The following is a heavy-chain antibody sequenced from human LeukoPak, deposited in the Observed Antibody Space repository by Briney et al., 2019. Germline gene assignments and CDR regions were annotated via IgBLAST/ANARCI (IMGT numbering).Heavy chain of an antibody. CDR2: INPNSGGT. D-gene: IGHD6-19*01. CDR3: ARGLYSSGWYAPPSFDY. CDR1: GYTFTSYG. J-gene: IGHJ4*02. V-gene: IGHV1-2*02. Sequence: ASVKVSCKASGYTFTSYGISWVRQAPGQGLEWMGWINPNSGGTNYAQKFQGRVTMTRDTSISTAYMELSRLRSDDTAVYYCARGLYSSGWYAPPSFDYWGQGTLVTVSS.